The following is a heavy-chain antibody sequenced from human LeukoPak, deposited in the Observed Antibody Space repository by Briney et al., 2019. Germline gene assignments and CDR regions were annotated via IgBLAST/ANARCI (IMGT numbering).Heavy chain of an antibody. J-gene: IGHJ4*02. CDR2: ISGSGGST. CDR3: ARVVEGASDYFDY. CDR1: GFSFSSYA. D-gene: IGHD1-26*01. Sequence: PGGSLRLSCAASGFSFSSYAMSWVRQAQGKGLEGVSAISGSGGSTYYADSVKGRFTISRDNSKNTLYLQMNSLRAEDTAVYYCARVVEGASDYFDYWGQGTLVTVSS. V-gene: IGHV3-23*01.